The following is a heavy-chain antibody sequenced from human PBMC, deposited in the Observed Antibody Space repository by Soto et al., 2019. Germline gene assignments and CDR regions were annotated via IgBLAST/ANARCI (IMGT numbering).Heavy chain of an antibody. D-gene: IGHD2-2*01. Sequence: PGGSLRLSCAASGFTFSSYAMSWVRQAPGKGLEWVSAISGSGGSTYYADSVKGRFTISRDNSKNTLYLQMNSLRAEDTAVYYCAKVPAATSGYYYGMDVWGQGTTVTVSS. CDR1: GFTFSSYA. CDR3: AKVPAATSGYYYGMDV. CDR2: ISGSGGST. J-gene: IGHJ6*02. V-gene: IGHV3-23*01.